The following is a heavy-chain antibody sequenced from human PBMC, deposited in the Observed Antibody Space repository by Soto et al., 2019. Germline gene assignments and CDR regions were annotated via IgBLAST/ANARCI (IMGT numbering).Heavy chain of an antibody. CDR3: LNGDYY. Sequence: EGSLRLSCAASGFSFSSHIMYWVRQAPGKGLEWVSSINSGSTTIYYADSVQGRFTISRDNAKNSLYLQMNSLRADDTAVYYCLNGDYYVGQGTLVTVSS. D-gene: IGHD4-17*01. V-gene: IGHV3-48*01. CDR1: GFSFSSHI. J-gene: IGHJ4*02. CDR2: INSGSTTI.